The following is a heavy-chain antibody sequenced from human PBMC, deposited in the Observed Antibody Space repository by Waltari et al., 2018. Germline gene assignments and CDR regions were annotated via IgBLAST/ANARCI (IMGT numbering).Heavy chain of an antibody. CDR2: ISSSGSTI. CDR1: GFTFSSYE. Sequence: EVQLVESGGGLVQPGGSLRLSCAASGFTFSSYEMNWFRQAPGKGLEWVSYISSSGSTIYYADSVKGRFTISRDNAKNSLYLQMNSLRAEDTAVYYCARDLVRAGYSSGWYLGDYWGQGTLVTVSS. J-gene: IGHJ4*02. V-gene: IGHV3-48*03. CDR3: ARDLVRAGYSSGWYLGDY. D-gene: IGHD6-19*01.